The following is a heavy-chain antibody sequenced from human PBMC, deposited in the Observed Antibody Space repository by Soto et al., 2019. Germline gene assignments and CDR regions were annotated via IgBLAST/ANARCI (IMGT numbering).Heavy chain of an antibody. V-gene: IGHV3-48*03. J-gene: IGHJ4*02. Sequence: GGSLRLSCSASGFTFSSYEMNWVRQAPGKGLEWVSYISSSGSTIYYADSVKGRFTISRDNAKNSLYLQMNSLRAEDTAVYYCARDSSSSGFDYWGQGTLVTVSS. CDR2: ISSSGSTI. D-gene: IGHD6-6*01. CDR1: GFTFSSYE. CDR3: ARDSSSSGFDY.